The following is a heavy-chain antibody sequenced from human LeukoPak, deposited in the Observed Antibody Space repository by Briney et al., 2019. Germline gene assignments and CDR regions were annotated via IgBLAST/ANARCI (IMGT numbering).Heavy chain of an antibody. D-gene: IGHD5-24*01. CDR1: GFSFSDYY. J-gene: IGHJ4*02. CDR3: VRVAREADY. CDR2: ISCGCNDT. Sequence: GDSLRLSYAASGFSFSDYYMNWIRQAPGKGLEWISYISCGCNDTNYAESMKGRFTISRDNDKNSLYLQMNSLRVEDTGVYYCVRVAREADYWGQGTLVTVFS. V-gene: IGHV3-11*06.